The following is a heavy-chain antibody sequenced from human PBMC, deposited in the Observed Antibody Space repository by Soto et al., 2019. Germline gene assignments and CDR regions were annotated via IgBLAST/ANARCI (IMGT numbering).Heavy chain of an antibody. CDR2: VSGSGSSP. CDR3: VKGKESGYRGAFDS. D-gene: IGHD5-18*01. V-gene: IGHV3-23*01. Sequence: GGSLRLGCAATGFNFGSYAMGWVRQAPGKGLEWVSGVSGSGSSPYYADSVKGRLTISKDKSKNTLYLDLNNLRSEDTAVYFCVKGKESGYRGAFDSWGQGTIVTVSS. J-gene: IGHJ4*02. CDR1: GFNFGSYA.